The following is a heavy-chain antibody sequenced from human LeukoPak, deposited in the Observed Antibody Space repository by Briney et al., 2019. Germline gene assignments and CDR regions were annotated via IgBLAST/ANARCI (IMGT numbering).Heavy chain of an antibody. CDR2: ISGSGSTI. Sequence: PGGSLRLSCAASGFTFSSYGMSWVRQAPGKGLEWVSYISGSGSTIYYADSVKGRFTISRDNAKNTLYLQMNSLRAEDTAVYYCARVVRAHYYGSGSTDLDYWGQGTLVTVPS. V-gene: IGHV3-48*04. J-gene: IGHJ4*02. CDR1: GFTFSSYG. D-gene: IGHD3-10*01. CDR3: ARVVRAHYYGSGSTDLDY.